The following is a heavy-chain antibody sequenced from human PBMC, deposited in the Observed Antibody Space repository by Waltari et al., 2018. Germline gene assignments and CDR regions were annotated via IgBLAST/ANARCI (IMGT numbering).Heavy chain of an antibody. CDR2: IYTSGST. Sequence: QVQLQESGPGLVKPSQTLSLTCTVSGGSISSGSYYWSWIRQPAGKGLEWIGRIYTSGSTNYNPSLKSRVTISVDTSKNQFALKLSSVTAADTAVYYCARVLLTYDFWSGYYVMEGHDYWGQGTLVTVSS. V-gene: IGHV4-61*02. CDR3: ARVLLTYDFWSGYYVMEGHDY. D-gene: IGHD3-3*01. CDR1: GGSISSGSYY. J-gene: IGHJ4*02.